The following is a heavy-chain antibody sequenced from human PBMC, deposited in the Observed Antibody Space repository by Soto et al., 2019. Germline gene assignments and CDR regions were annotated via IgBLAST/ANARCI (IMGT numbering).Heavy chain of an antibody. D-gene: IGHD4-4*01. CDR2: MNPNSGNT. V-gene: IGHV1-8*01. J-gene: IGHJ6*03. Sequence: QVQLVQSGAEVKKPGASVKVSCKASGYTFTSYDINWVRQATGQGLEWMGWMNPNSGNTGYAQKFQGRVTMTRNTSISTAYMELSSLRSEDTAVYYCARRTVTDFPDASYYYYYYMDVWGKGTTVTVSS. CDR1: GYTFTSYD. CDR3: ARRTVTDFPDASYYYYYYMDV.